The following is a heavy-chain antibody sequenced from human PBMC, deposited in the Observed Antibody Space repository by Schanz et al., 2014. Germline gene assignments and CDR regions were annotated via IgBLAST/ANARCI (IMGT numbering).Heavy chain of an antibody. D-gene: IGHD3-3*01. CDR2: VSRSTPDI. CDR1: GFTFTNYA. J-gene: IGHJ4*02. V-gene: IGHV3-48*01. CDR3: VRDSFFAFDY. Sequence: EMQLVQSGGGLVQPGGSLRLSCAASGFTFTNYAMSWVRQAPGKGLEWVSYVSRSTPDIYYADSVKGRFTMSRDNAKNSVFLQMNSLRAEDTAVYYCVRDSFFAFDYWGQGTLVTVSS.